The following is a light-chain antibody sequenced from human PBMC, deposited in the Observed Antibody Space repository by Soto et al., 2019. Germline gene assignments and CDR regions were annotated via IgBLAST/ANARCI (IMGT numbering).Light chain of an antibody. V-gene: IGKV1-39*01. J-gene: IGKJ5*01. Sequence: DIQMTQSPSSLSASVGDRVTITCRASQSISSYLNWYQQKPGKAPKLLIYAASSLQSGVPSRFSGSGSGTDFTLTISSLQPEDFATYYCQQSYSTPSITFGQGTRLEN. CDR1: QSISSY. CDR3: QQSYSTPSIT. CDR2: AAS.